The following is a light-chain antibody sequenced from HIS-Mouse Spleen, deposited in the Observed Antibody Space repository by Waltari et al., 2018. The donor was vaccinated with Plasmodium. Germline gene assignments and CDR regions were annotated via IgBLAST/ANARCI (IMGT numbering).Light chain of an antibody. CDR2: EDS. CDR3: YSTDSSGNHRV. CDR1: ALPKQY. V-gene: IGLV3-10*01. Sequence: SYELTQPPSVSVSPGQTARITCSGDALPKQYAYWYQQQSGQAPVLVIYEDSKRPSGLPERVSGCRAGKMATLTISGGEVEDEADYYCYSTDSSGNHRVFGGGTKLTVL. J-gene: IGLJ3*02.